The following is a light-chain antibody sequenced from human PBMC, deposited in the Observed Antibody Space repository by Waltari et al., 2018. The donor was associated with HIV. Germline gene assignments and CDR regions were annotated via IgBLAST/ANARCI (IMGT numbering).Light chain of an antibody. CDR3: AAWEDSLSGV. CDR2: RND. Sequence: QSVLPQPPSAYATTGQRVTISCFGGSPNIRNNHVDWYQQFPGTSPKLLIIRNDQRPSGVPPRFSGSKSGTAASLVISGLRSEDEADYYYAAWEDSLSGVFGGGTKVTVL. V-gene: IGLV1-47*01. CDR1: SPNIRNNH. J-gene: IGLJ2*01.